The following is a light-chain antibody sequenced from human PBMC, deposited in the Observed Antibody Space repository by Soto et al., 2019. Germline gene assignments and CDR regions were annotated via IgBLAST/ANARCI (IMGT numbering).Light chain of an antibody. CDR3: QQYNTYPYT. J-gene: IGKJ2*01. CDR1: QSISSW. Sequence: DIQMTQSPSTLSASVGDRVTITCRASQSISSWLAWYRQRPGKAPELLIYGASGLQSGVPTRISRSRSMKEIPLPNSRLHPYDFATYYCQQYNTYPYTVGQGTKVEIK. V-gene: IGKV1-5*03. CDR2: GAS.